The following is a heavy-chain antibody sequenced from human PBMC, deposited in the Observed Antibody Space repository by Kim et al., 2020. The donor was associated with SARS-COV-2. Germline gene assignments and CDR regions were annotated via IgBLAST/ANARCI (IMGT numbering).Heavy chain of an antibody. Sequence: SETLSLTCTVSGGSISSYYWSWIRQPPGKGLEWIGYIYYSGSTNYNPSLKSRVTISVDTSKNQFSLKLSSVTAADTAVYYCARGDGGNYYDSSGYYSTLDYFDYWGQGTLVTVSS. J-gene: IGHJ4*02. D-gene: IGHD3-22*01. V-gene: IGHV4-59*13. CDR1: GGSISSYY. CDR3: ARGDGGNYYDSSGYYSTLDYFDY. CDR2: IYYSGST.